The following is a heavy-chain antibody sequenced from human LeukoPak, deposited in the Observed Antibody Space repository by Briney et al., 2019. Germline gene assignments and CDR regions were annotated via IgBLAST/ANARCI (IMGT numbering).Heavy chain of an antibody. V-gene: IGHV1-18*01. CDR2: ISAYNGNT. J-gene: IGHJ3*02. D-gene: IGHD6-19*01. CDR1: GYTFTSYG. CDR3: ATAQIYSSGWYPNNAFDI. Sequence: ASVKVSCRASGYTFTSYGISWVRQAPGQGLEWMGWISAYNGNTNYAQKLQGRVTMTTDTSTSTAYMELRSLRSDDTAVYYCATAQIYSSGWYPNNAFDIWGQGTMVTVSS.